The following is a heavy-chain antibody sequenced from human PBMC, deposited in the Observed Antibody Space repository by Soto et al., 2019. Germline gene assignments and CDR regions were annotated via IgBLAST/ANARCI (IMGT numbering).Heavy chain of an antibody. CDR2: ISSSSSYT. Sequence: GGSLRLSCAASGFTFSDYYMSWIRHAPGKGLEWVSYISSSSSYTNYADSVKGRFTISRDNAKNSLYLQMNSLRAEDTAVYYCARDPPYYDSSGYVAAFDIWGQGTMVTVSS. CDR1: GFTFSDYY. CDR3: ARDPPYYDSSGYVAAFDI. J-gene: IGHJ3*02. V-gene: IGHV3-11*06. D-gene: IGHD3-22*01.